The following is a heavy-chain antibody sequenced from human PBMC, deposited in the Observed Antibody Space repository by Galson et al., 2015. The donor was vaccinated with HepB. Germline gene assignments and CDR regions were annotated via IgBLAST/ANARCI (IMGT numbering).Heavy chain of an antibody. CDR3: ARGGTMMQI. Sequence: SETLSLTCTVSGGSMNSYYWSWIRQTPGKGLKGLEWIGYVYYSDSGNTNYNPSLMSRVTISVDTSKNQFSLNLNSMTAADTAVYYCARGGTMMQIWGQGTMVTVSS. D-gene: IGHD3-22*01. V-gene: IGHV4-59*01. CDR1: GGSMNSYY. CDR2: VYYSDSGNT. J-gene: IGHJ3*02.